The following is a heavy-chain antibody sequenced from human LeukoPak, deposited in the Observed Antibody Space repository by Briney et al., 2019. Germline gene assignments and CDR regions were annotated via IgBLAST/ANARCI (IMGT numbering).Heavy chain of an antibody. V-gene: IGHV1-2*02. D-gene: IGHD6-13*01. CDR2: INPDSGDT. CDR1: GYTFTGYY. CDR3: ARGSGIAAGGTRGEDY. J-gene: IGHJ4*02. Sequence: ASVKVSCKASGYTFTGYYLHWVRQAPGQGLEWMGWINPDSGDTNYAQKFQGRVTMTSDTSITTAYMELTRLIFDDTAVYYCARGSGIAAGGTRGEDYWGQGVLVTVSS.